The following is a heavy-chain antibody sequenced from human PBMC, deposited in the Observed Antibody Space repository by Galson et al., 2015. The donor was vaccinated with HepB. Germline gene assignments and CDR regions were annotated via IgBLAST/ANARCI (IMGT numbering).Heavy chain of an antibody. CDR2: ITGSGGTT. J-gene: IGHJ4*02. CDR1: GFTFSNYV. D-gene: IGHD4-17*01. Sequence: SLRLSCAASGFTFSNYVMSWVRQAPGKGLEWISGITGSGGTTYYADSVKGRFTISRDNSKNTLYVQMNSLRAEDTAVYYCAKDRVGFGDYDYWGQGTLVTVSS. CDR3: AKDRVGFGDYDY. V-gene: IGHV3-23*01.